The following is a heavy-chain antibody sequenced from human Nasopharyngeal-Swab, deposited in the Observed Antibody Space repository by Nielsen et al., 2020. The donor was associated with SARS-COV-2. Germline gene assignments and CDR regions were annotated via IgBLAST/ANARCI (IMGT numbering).Heavy chain of an antibody. CDR3: ARIAGRRSIYYYYMDV. CDR1: GFTFNSYS. CDR2: ISGSGSYV. J-gene: IGHJ6*03. Sequence: GESLKISCAASGFTFNSYSMIWVRQAPGKGLEWVSSISGSGSYVYYADSVKGRFTISKDSAKNSLYLQMNSLRADDTAVYFCARIAGRRSIYYYYMDVWGTGTMVTVSS. V-gene: IGHV3-21*01. D-gene: IGHD6-13*01.